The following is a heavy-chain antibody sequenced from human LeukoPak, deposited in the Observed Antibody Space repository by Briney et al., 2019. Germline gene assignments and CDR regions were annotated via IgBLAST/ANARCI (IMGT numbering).Heavy chain of an antibody. Sequence: PGGSLRLSCAASGFTVSSNYMNWVRQAPGKGLEWVSVMYSGGSTFYGDSVKGRFTISRDNSKNTLYLQMNSLGAEDTAVYYCAKILVGENYFDYWGQGTLVTVSS. CDR2: MYSGGST. CDR1: GFTVSSNY. J-gene: IGHJ4*02. V-gene: IGHV3-66*01. CDR3: AKILVGENYFDY. D-gene: IGHD3-10*01.